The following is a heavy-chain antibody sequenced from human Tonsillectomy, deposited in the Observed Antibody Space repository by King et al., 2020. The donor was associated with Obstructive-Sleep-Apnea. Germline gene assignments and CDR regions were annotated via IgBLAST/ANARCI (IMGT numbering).Heavy chain of an antibody. D-gene: IGHD6-13*01. J-gene: IGHJ5*02. Sequence: VQLVESGGGVVQPGGSLRLSCAASGFTLSSYGIHWVRQAPGKGLEWVAFIRSDGGDTSYAHSVRVRFTISRDNSKNTVSLQMNSLRSEDTAIYYCTTTGAHSRWYRGNSSWCDPWGQGTGVSGSA. CDR3: TTTGAHSRWYRGNSSWCDP. V-gene: IGHV3-30*02. CDR1: GFTLSSYG. CDR2: IRSDGGDT.